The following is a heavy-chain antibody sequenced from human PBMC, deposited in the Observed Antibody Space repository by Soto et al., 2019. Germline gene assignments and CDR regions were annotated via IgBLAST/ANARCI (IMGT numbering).Heavy chain of an antibody. J-gene: IGHJ6*02. Sequence: GGSLRLSCAASGFTFSSYSMNWVRQAPGKGLEWVSYISSSSSTIYYADSVKGRFTISRDNAKNSLYLQMNSLRDEDTAVYYCARAGTTIFGVVTSDYYYYGMDVWGQGTTVTVSS. CDR2: ISSSSSTI. CDR1: GFTFSSYS. CDR3: ARAGTTIFGVVTSDYYYYGMDV. D-gene: IGHD3-3*01. V-gene: IGHV3-48*02.